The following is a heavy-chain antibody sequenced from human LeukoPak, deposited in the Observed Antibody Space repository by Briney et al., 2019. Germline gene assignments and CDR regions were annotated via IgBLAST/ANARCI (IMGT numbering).Heavy chain of an antibody. CDR1: GYTFTNYC. CDR3: ARVGFTTGFDY. Sequence: SVKVSCKASGYTFTNYCINWVRPAPGQGLEWMGGIIPIFDTPYYAQNFQDRFTITADESTSTAYMELTSLRSEDTAMYYCARVGFTTGFDYWGQGTLVTVSS. D-gene: IGHD1-1*01. CDR2: IIPIFDTP. V-gene: IGHV1-69*13. J-gene: IGHJ4*02.